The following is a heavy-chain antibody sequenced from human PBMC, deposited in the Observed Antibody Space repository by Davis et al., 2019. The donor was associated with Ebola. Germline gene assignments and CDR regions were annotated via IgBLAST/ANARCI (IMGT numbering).Heavy chain of an antibody. CDR1: GGSISSYY. CDR2: IYYSGST. J-gene: IGHJ4*02. CDR3: ARQGYGYSYGLGPLGY. D-gene: IGHD5-18*01. Sequence: SETLSLTCTVSGGSISSYYWSWIRQPPEKGLEWVGYIYYSGSTNCNPSLKSRVTISVDTSKNQFSLKLSSVTAADTAVYYCARQGYGYSYGLGPLGYWGQGTLVTVSS. V-gene: IGHV4-59*08.